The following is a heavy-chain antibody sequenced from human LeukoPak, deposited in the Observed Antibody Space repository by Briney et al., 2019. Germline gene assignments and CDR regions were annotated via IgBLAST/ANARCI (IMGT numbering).Heavy chain of an antibody. CDR3: AKDGSGYLYYFDY. CDR2: ISSDGNDK. Sequence: GGSLRLSCAASGFTFIPYAIHWVRQAPGKGLEWVAVISSDGNDKYYADSVKGRFTISRDNSKNTLYLQMNSLRAEDTAVYYCAKDGSGYLYYFDYWGQGTLVTVSS. V-gene: IGHV3-30-3*01. J-gene: IGHJ4*02. CDR1: GFTFIPYA. D-gene: IGHD6-25*01.